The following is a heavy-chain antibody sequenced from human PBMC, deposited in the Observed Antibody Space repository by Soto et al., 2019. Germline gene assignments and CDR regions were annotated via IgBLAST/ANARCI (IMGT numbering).Heavy chain of an antibody. CDR3: ARISPSYPYFYYGMDV. J-gene: IGHJ6*02. D-gene: IGHD3-10*01. Sequence: ECLNISYEGSRYSLVTHWIGWVGQIAGKGLEWIGIIYPYGSETTYSPAFQGHVTISADKSTNTAYLPWSSLKASDTAIYYCARISPSYPYFYYGMDVWGQGTTVTVSS. CDR2: IYPYGSET. V-gene: IGHV5-51*06. CDR1: RYSLVTHW.